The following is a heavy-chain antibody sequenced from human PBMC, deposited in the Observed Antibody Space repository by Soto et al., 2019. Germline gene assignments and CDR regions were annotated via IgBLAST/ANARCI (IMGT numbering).Heavy chain of an antibody. CDR3: ARGSQGSSALLASYYVGTDV. Sequence: ASVKVSCKASGYTFATYPIHWVRQAPGQRLEWMGWISAGNGNRRFSQKFQGRVTMTRDTPASTAYMEMSSLRSEDTAVYYCARGSQGSSALLASYYVGTDVWG. D-gene: IGHD3-16*01. CDR2: ISAGNGNR. CDR1: GYTFATYP. V-gene: IGHV1-3*01. J-gene: IGHJ6*02.